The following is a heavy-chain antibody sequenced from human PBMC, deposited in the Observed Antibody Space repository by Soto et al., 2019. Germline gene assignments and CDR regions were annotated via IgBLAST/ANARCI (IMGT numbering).Heavy chain of an antibody. Sequence: PGGSLRLSCAASGFTFSSYGMHWVRQAPGKGLEWVAVISYDGSNKYYADSVKGRFTISRDNSKNTLYLQMNSLRAEDTAVYYCAKDKPSKYSGYEYYYYGMDVWGQGTTVTVSS. D-gene: IGHD5-12*01. CDR1: GFTFSSYG. CDR3: AKDKPSKYSGYEYYYYGMDV. CDR2: ISYDGSNK. V-gene: IGHV3-30*18. J-gene: IGHJ6*02.